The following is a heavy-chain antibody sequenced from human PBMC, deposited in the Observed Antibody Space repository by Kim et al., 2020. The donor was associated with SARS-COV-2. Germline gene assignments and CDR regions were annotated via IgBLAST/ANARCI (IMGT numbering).Heavy chain of an antibody. V-gene: IGHV3-30*18. CDR2: ISYGGSNK. D-gene: IGHD5-12*01. CDR3: GKGKYSGYDLDFYAVDV. J-gene: IGHJ6*02. Sequence: GGSLRLSCAASGFTFSSYGMHWVRQAPGKGLEWVSVISYGGSNKYYADSVKGRFTISRDNSKNMLYLHVNSLRAEDTAVYYCGKGKYSGYDLDFYAVDVWGQGTTVTVSS. CDR1: GFTFSSYG.